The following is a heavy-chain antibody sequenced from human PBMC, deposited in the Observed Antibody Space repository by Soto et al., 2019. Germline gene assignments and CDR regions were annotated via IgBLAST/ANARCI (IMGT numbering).Heavy chain of an antibody. D-gene: IGHD6-19*01. CDR1: GFTFSSYA. V-gene: IGHV3-23*01. J-gene: IGHJ4*02. CDR2: ISGSGGST. CDR3: AKDMLEQWLGMEGFDY. Sequence: GSLRLSCAASGFTFSSYAMSWVRQAPGKGLEWVSAISGSGGSTYYADSVKGRFTISRDNSKNTLYLQMNSLRAEDTAVYYCAKDMLEQWLGMEGFDYWGQGTLVTVSS.